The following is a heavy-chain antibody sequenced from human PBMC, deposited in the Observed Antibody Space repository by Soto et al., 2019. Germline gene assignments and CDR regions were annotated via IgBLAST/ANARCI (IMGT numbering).Heavy chain of an antibody. D-gene: IGHD3-22*01. CDR1: GYTFITYG. Sequence: QVQLVQSGAEVNKPGASVKVSCKASGYTFITYGVSWVRQTPGQGLDWLGWISTYNGNTRYAERLQGRVTMTTDTTTNTAYMELRNLRSDDTAVYYCARWPTDYYDNSANYFLDYWGQGTLVTVSS. CDR2: ISTYNGNT. V-gene: IGHV1-18*01. J-gene: IGHJ4*02. CDR3: ARWPTDYYDNSANYFLDY.